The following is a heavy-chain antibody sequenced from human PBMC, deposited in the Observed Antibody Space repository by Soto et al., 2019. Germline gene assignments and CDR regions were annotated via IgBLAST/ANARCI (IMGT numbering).Heavy chain of an antibody. CDR1: GGSISSGDYY. D-gene: IGHD1-7*01. V-gene: IGHV4-30-4*01. J-gene: IGHJ6*02. Sequence: QVQLQESGPGLVKPSQTLSLTCTVSGGSISSGDYYWTWIRQPPGKGLEWIGYIYNSGSTYYNPSLKSRVDISVDTSKNQFSLKLNSVTAADTAVYYCASRNWDSVLGGMDVWGQGTTVTVSS. CDR3: ASRNWDSVLGGMDV. CDR2: IYNSGST.